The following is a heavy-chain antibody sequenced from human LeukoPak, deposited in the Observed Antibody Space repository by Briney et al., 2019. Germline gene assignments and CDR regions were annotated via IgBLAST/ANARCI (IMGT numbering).Heavy chain of an antibody. D-gene: IGHD4-23*01. Sequence: GASVKVSCKASGGTFSSYAISWVRQAPGQGLEWIGGIIPIFGTANYAQKFQGRVTMTRDTSISTAYMELSRLRSDDTAVYYCAREGYGGNWYYFDYWGQGTLVTVSS. CDR2: IIPIFGTA. J-gene: IGHJ4*02. V-gene: IGHV1-69*05. CDR3: AREGYGGNWYYFDY. CDR1: GGTFSSYA.